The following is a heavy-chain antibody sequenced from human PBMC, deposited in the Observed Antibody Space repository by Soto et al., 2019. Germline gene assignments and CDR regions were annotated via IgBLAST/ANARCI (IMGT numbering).Heavy chain of an antibody. CDR2: ISSSSYT. J-gene: IGHJ6*02. CDR3: ARDVFGGYYGSGSYYNADYGMDV. D-gene: IGHD3-10*01. Sequence: PGGSLRLSCAASGFTFSDYYMSWIRQAPGKGLEWVSYISSSSYTNYADSVKGRFTISRDNAKNSLYLQMNSLRAEDTAVYYCARDVFGGYYGSGSYYNADYGMDVWGQGTTVTVSS. V-gene: IGHV3-11*05. CDR1: GFTFSDYY.